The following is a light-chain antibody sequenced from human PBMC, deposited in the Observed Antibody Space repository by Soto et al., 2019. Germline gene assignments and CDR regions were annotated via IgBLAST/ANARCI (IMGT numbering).Light chain of an antibody. Sequence: QSALTQPASVSASPGQSITISCTGTISDVGSYNLVSWYQQHPGKAPKLMIYEGSKRPSGVSNRFSGSKSGNTASLTISGLQAEDEADYYCCSYAGSSTLIFGGGTKVTVL. CDR3: CSYAGSSTLI. V-gene: IGLV2-23*01. CDR2: EGS. J-gene: IGLJ2*01. CDR1: ISDVGSYNL.